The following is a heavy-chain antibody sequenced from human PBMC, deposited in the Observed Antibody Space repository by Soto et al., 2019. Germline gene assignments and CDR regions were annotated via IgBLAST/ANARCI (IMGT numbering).Heavy chain of an antibody. CDR2: IKPDGSAK. D-gene: IGHD3-10*01. CDR1: GFIFSTYW. CDR3: ARDPVRGDDFNFDY. Sequence: EVQLVESGGGLVQPGGSPRLSYAASGFIFSTYWMTWVRQAPGKGLEWVANIKPDGSAKNYVDSVKGRFTISRDNAKNSLYLQMNSLRAEDTAVYYCARDPVRGDDFNFDYWGQGTLVTVSS. J-gene: IGHJ4*02. V-gene: IGHV3-7*01.